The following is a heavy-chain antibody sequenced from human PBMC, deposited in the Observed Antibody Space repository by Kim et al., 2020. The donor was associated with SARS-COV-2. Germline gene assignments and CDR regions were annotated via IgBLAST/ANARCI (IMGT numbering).Heavy chain of an antibody. CDR2: ISSSSSYI. CDR1: GFTFSSYS. Sequence: GGSLRLSCAASGFTFSSYSMNWVRQAPGKGLEWVSSISSSSSYIYYADSVKGRFTISRDNAKNSLYLQMNSLRAEDTAVYYCARDLVVIRREYYYYYGMDVWGQGTTVTVSS. J-gene: IGHJ6*02. D-gene: IGHD3-22*01. V-gene: IGHV3-21*01. CDR3: ARDLVVIRREYYYYYGMDV.